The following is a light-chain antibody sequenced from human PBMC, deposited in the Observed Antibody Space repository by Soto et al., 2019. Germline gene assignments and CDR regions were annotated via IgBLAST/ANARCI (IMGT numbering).Light chain of an antibody. V-gene: IGKV1-39*01. CDR1: QNIANY. Sequence: DIQMTQSPSSLSASVGDRATITCRASQNIANYLNWYQQKPGKAPSLLISAASSLQSGVPSGFSGSGAGTDFTLTISSLQPEDFATYYCQQSYTIPWTFGQGTKVDIK. J-gene: IGKJ1*01. CDR3: QQSYTIPWT. CDR2: AAS.